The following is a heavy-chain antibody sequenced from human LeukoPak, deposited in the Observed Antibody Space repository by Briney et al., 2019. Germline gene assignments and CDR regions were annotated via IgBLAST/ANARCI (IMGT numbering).Heavy chain of an antibody. CDR2: IYYSGST. CDR3: ARDFWSGSTYYMDV. V-gene: IGHV4-30-4*08. J-gene: IGHJ6*03. D-gene: IGHD3-3*01. CDR1: GGSISSGDYY. Sequence: PSETLSLTCTVSGGSISSGDYYWSWIRQPPGKGLEWIGYIYYSGSTYYNPSLKSRVTISVDTSKNQFSLKLSSVTAADTAVYYCARDFWSGSTYYMDVWGKGTTVTVSS.